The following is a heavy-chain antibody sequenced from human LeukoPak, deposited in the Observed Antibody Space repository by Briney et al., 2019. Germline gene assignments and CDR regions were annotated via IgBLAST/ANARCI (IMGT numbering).Heavy chain of an antibody. V-gene: IGHV1-46*01. Sequence: ASVKVSCKASGYTFTSYYIHWVRQAPGQGLEWMGIIYPGGGSTSYAQKFQGRVTMTRDMSTSTVYMELRSLRSDDTAVYYCVRSGYCYGGTCHSGAFDIWGQGTVVTVSS. CDR3: VRSGYCYGGTCHSGAFDI. CDR2: IYPGGGST. J-gene: IGHJ3*02. CDR1: GYTFTSYY. D-gene: IGHD2-15*01.